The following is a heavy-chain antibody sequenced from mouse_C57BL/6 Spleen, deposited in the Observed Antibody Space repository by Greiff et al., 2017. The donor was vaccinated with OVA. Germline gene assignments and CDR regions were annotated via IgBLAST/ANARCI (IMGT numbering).Heavy chain of an antibody. CDR2: IRLKSDNYAT. D-gene: IGHD1-1*01. CDR3: TALFDYFDY. CDR1: GFTFSNYW. J-gene: IGHJ2*01. V-gene: IGHV6-3*01. Sequence: EVKVEESGGGLVQPGGSMKLSCVASGFTFSNYWMNWVRQSPEKGLEWVAQIRLKSDNYATHYAESVKGRFTISRDDSKSSVYLQMNNLRAEDTGIYYCTALFDYFDYWGQGTTLTVSS.